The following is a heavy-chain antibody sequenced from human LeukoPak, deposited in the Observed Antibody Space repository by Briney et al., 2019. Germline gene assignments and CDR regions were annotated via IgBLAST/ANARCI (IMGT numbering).Heavy chain of an antibody. CDR3: AKYSYGSGTSFGP. V-gene: IGHV3-7*01. Sequence: PGGSLRLSCAASGFTFSSYWMSWVRQAPGKGLEWVANINQDGSEKHYVDSVKGRFTISRDNAKNSLYLQMNNLGAEDTAIFYCAKYSYGSGTSFGPWGQGTQVTVSS. J-gene: IGHJ5*02. D-gene: IGHD3-10*01. CDR2: INQDGSEK. CDR1: GFTFSSYW.